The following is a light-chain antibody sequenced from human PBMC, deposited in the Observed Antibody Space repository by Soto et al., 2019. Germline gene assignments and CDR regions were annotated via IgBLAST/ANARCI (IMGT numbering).Light chain of an antibody. CDR2: RSN. J-gene: IGLJ3*02. Sequence: QSVLTQPASVSGSPGQSITISCTGTSSDVGTYTLVSWYQQHPGKAPKLVIYRSNQRPSGVPDRFSGSKSGTSASLAISGLRSEDEADYYCAAWDDSLSGPVFGGGTKLTVL. CDR1: SSDVGTYTL. CDR3: AAWDDSLSGPV. V-gene: IGLV1-47*01.